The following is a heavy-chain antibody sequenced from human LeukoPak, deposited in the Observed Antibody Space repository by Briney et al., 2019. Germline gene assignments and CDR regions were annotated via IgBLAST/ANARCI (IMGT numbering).Heavy chain of an antibody. Sequence: PGGSLRLSCAASGFIVSDYNMNWVRQAPGKGLEWVSAISGSGGSTYYADSVKGRFTISRDNSKNTLYLQMNSLRAEDTAVYYCAKEHNSGYDYWGYRFDNWGQGTLVTVSS. V-gene: IGHV3-23*01. D-gene: IGHD5-12*01. CDR1: GFIVSDYN. CDR2: ISGSGGST. J-gene: IGHJ5*02. CDR3: AKEHNSGYDYWGYRFDN.